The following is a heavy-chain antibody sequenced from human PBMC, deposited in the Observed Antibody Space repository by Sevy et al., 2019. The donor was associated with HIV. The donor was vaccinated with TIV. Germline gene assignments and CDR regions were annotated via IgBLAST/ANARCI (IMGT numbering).Heavy chain of an antibody. CDR1: GGSITSLY. V-gene: IGHV4-59*08. J-gene: IGHJ5*02. Sequence: SETLSLTCTVSGGSITSLYWNWIRQPPGKGLEWIANIYYNGHIKYNPSLKSRVTLYLDTSKNQFSLRLSSVTAADTDMSYCVGENAWGRGSSWGQGTLVTVSS. D-gene: IGHD1-26*01. CDR2: IYYNGHI. CDR3: VGENAWGRGSS.